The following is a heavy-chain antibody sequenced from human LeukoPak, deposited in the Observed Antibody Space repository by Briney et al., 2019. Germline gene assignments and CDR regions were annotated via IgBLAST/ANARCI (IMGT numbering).Heavy chain of an antibody. D-gene: IGHD3-3*01. CDR2: IYPGDSDT. CDR1: GYTFTSYW. Sequence: ASVKVSCKASGYTFTSYWIGWVRQMPGKGLEWMGIIYPGDSDTRYSPSFQGQVTISADKSISTAYLQWSSLKASDTAMYYCARQLAIIEGAFDIWGQGTMVTVSS. CDR3: ARQLAIIEGAFDI. V-gene: IGHV5-51*01. J-gene: IGHJ3*02.